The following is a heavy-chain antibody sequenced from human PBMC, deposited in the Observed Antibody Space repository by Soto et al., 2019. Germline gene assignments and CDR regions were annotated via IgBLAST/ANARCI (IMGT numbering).Heavy chain of an antibody. Sequence: ASVKVSCKASDYTFTSYGIIWVRQAPGQGLEWIGWISVYNGNTNYAQKFRGRVTMTTDISTTTAYMEMRSLRSDDTAVYYCVRSGSSWNLREFDYWGQGTLVTVSS. CDR1: DYTFTSYG. D-gene: IGHD6-13*01. CDR2: ISVYNGNT. V-gene: IGHV1-18*01. J-gene: IGHJ4*02. CDR3: VRSGSSWNLREFDY.